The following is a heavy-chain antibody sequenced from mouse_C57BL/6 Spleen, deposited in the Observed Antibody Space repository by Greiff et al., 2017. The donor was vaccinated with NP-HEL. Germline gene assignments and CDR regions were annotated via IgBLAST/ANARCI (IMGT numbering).Heavy chain of an antibody. V-gene: IGHV5-4*01. CDR3: ARAPTTVVAEDYFDY. J-gene: IGHJ2*01. CDR1: GFTFSSYA. Sequence: EVQRVESGGGLVKPGGSLKLSCAASGFTFSSYAMSWVRQTPEKRLEWVATISDGGSYTYYPDNVKGRFTISRDNAKNNLYLQMSHLKSEDTAMYYCARAPTTVVAEDYFDYWGQGTTLTVSS. D-gene: IGHD1-1*01. CDR2: ISDGGSYT.